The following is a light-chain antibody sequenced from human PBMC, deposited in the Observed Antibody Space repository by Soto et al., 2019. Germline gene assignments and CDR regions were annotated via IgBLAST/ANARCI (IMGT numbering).Light chain of an antibody. CDR1: SSNIGTNY. V-gene: IGLV1-47*02. CDR3: AAWDDSLSGPV. Sequence: QSVLTQPPSASATPGQRVTISCSGSSSNIGTNYVYWYQQLPGAAPKLLMYSNNERPSGVPDRFSGSKSGTSASLAISGLRSEDEADYYCAAWDDSLSGPVFGGGTQLTVL. CDR2: SNN. J-gene: IGLJ3*02.